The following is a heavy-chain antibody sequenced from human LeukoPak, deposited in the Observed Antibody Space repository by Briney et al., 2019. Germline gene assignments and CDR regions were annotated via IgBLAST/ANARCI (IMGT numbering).Heavy chain of an antibody. CDR3: ARTTYYYGSGSYPFDY. D-gene: IGHD3-10*01. V-gene: IGHV3-21*01. CDR1: GFTFSSYS. Sequence: GGSLRLSCAASGFTFSSYSMNWVRQAPGKGLEWVSSISSSSSYIYYADSVKGRFTISRDNAKNSLYLQMNSLRAEDTAVYYCARTTYYYGSGSYPFDYWGQGTLVTVSS. J-gene: IGHJ4*02. CDR2: ISSSSSYI.